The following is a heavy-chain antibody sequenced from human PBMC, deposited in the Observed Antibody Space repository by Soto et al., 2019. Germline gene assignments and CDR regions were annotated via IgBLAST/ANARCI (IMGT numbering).Heavy chain of an antibody. Sequence: GGSLRLSCAASGFTFSNAWMSWVRQAPGKGLEWVGRIKSKTDGGTTDYAAPVKGRFTISRDDSKNTLYLQMNSLKTEDTAVYYCTTGFLEWLFEGYYYYMDVWGKGTTVTVSS. CDR2: IKSKTDGGTT. V-gene: IGHV3-15*01. CDR1: GFTFSNAW. J-gene: IGHJ6*03. D-gene: IGHD3-3*01. CDR3: TTGFLEWLFEGYYYYMDV.